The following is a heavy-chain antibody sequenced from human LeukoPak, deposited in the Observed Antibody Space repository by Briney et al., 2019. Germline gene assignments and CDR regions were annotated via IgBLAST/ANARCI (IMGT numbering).Heavy chain of an antibody. CDR3: ARDIAVAGNNWFDP. CDR2: INPNSGGT. V-gene: IGHV1-2*02. D-gene: IGHD6-19*01. J-gene: IGHJ5*02. CDR1: GYTFTGYY. Sequence: ASVNVSCKASGYTFTGYYMHWVRQAPGQGLEWMGWINPNSGGTNYAQKFQGRVTMTRDTSISTAYMELSRLRSDATAVYYCARDIAVAGNNWFDPWGQGTLVTVSS.